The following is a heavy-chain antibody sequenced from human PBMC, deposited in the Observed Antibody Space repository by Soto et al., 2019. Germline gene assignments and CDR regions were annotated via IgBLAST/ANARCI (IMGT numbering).Heavy chain of an antibody. V-gene: IGHV3-66*01. CDR2: IYSGGST. J-gene: IGHJ4*02. D-gene: IGHD3-3*01. CDR1: GFTVSSNY. CDR3: ARGRLEFWSGYYYFDY. Sequence: EVQLVESGGGLVQPGGSLRLSCAASGFTVSSNYMSWVRQAPGKGLEWVSVIYSGGSTDYADSVKGRFTISSDNSKNTLYLQMKSQRAEDTAVYYCARGRLEFWSGYYYFDYWCRGTLVTV.